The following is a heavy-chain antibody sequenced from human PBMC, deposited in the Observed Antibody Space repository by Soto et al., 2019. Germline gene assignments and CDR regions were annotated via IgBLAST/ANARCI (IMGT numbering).Heavy chain of an antibody. J-gene: IGHJ5*02. CDR1: GFTLGSHR. CDR3: ATLFDL. Sequence: DVQLVESGGGLVQPGGSLRVSCAASGFTLGSHRIHWVRQAPGKGLEWVSRIDTDGGGTSYADSVKGRFTISTDNAKNTVYLQMNGLRAEDTAVYYCATLFDLWGQGILVTVSS. V-gene: IGHV3-74*01. CDR2: IDTDGGGT.